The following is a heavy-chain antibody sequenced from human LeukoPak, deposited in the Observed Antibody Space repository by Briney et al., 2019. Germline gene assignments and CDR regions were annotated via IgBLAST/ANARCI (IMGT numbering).Heavy chain of an antibody. CDR3: ARGSPSYYDILTGYFYQNGMDV. CDR2: ISSSGSTI. Sequence: GGSLRLSCAASGLTFSSYEMNWVRQAPGKGLEWVSYISSSGSTIYYADSVKGRFTISRDNAKNSLYLQMNSLRAEDTAVYYCARGSPSYYDILTGYFYQNGMDVWGKGTTVTVSS. CDR1: GLTFSSYE. V-gene: IGHV3-48*03. J-gene: IGHJ6*04. D-gene: IGHD3-9*01.